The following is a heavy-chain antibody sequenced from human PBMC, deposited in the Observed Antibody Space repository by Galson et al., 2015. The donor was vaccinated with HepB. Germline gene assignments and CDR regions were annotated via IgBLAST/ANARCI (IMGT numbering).Heavy chain of an antibody. CDR1: TLTELS. CDR2: FDPEDGET. Sequence: TLTELSMHWVRQAPGKGLEWMGGFDPEDGETIYAQKFQGRVTMTEDTSTDTAYMELSSLRSEDTAVYYCATDLYYYGSGSYYPFDYWGQGTLVTVSS. J-gene: IGHJ4*02. CDR3: ATDLYYYGSGSYYPFDY. D-gene: IGHD3-10*01. V-gene: IGHV1-24*01.